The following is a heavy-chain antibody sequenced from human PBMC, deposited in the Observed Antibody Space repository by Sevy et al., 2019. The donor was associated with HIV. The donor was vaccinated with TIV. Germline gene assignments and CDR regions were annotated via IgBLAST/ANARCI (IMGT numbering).Heavy chain of an antibody. CDR1: GGTFSSYA. CDR2: IIPIFGTA. CDR3: AKNVRTTESAFDI. J-gene: IGHJ3*02. Sequence: ASVKVSGKASGGTFSSYAISWVRQAPGQGLEWMGGIIPIFGTANYAQKCQGRVTITADKSTSTAYMELSSLRSEDTAVYYCAKNVRTTESAFDIWGQGTMVTVSS. D-gene: IGHD1-7*01. V-gene: IGHV1-69*06.